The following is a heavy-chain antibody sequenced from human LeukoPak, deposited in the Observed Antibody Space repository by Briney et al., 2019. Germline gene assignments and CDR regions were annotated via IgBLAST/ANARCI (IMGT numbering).Heavy chain of an antibody. D-gene: IGHD3-3*01. CDR3: ARGDFRGSGSASRFLEWLPPLDY. CDR2: IYSGGST. Sequence: AGGSLRLSCAASGFTVSSNYMSWVRQAPGKGLEWVSVIYSGGSTYYADSVKGRFTISRDNSKNTLYLQMNSLRAEDTAVYYCARGDFRGSGSASRFLEWLPPLDYWGQGTLVTVSS. J-gene: IGHJ4*02. CDR1: GFTVSSNY. V-gene: IGHV3-66*01.